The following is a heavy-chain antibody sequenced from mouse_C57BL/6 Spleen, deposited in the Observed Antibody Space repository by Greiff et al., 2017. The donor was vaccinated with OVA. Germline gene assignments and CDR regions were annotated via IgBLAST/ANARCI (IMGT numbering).Heavy chain of an antibody. CDR1: GYTFTSYW. V-gene: IGHV1-64*01. CDR2: IHPNSGST. Sequence: QVQLQQPGAELVKPGASVKLSCKASGYTFTSYWMHWVKQRPGQGLEWIGMIHPNSGSTNYNEKFKSKATLTVDKSSSTAYMQLSSLTSDDSAVYYCGSSPHYYGRSDWYFDVWGTGTTVTVSS. CDR3: GSSPHYYGRSDWYFDV. D-gene: IGHD1-1*01. J-gene: IGHJ1*03.